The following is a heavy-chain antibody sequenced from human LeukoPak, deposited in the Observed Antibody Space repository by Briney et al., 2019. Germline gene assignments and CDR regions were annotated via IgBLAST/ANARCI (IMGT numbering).Heavy chain of an antibody. D-gene: IGHD3-3*01. CDR3: ARGDYDFWSGYYTNAFDI. CDR1: GFTFSSYW. Sequence: GRSLRLSCAASGFTFSSYWMSWVRQAPGKGLEWVANIKQDGSEKYYVDSVKGRFTISRDNAKNSLYLQMNSLRAEDTAVYYCARGDYDFWSGYYTNAFDIWGQGTMVTVSS. CDR2: IKQDGSEK. J-gene: IGHJ3*02. V-gene: IGHV3-7*04.